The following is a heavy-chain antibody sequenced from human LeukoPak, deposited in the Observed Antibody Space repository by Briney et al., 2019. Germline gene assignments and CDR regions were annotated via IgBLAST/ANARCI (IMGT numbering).Heavy chain of an antibody. CDR1: GGSIISGSYY. V-gene: IGHV4-61*02. J-gene: IGHJ5*02. Sequence: SQTLSLTCTVSGGSIISGSYYWSWIRQPAGKGLEWIGRTYTSGSTNYNPSLKGRVTISVDTSKNQFSLKLSSVTAADTAVYYCAREPASDNLSWFDPWGQGTLVTVSS. CDR3: AREPASDNLSWFDP. D-gene: IGHD1-20*01. CDR2: TYTSGST.